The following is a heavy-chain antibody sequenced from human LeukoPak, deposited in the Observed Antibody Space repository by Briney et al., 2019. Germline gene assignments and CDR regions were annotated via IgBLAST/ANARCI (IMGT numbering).Heavy chain of an antibody. CDR1: GFTFSSYS. D-gene: IGHD3-22*01. Sequence: GGSLRLSCAASGFTFSSYSMNWVRQAPGKGLEWVSYISSSSSTIYYADSVKGRFTISRDNAKNSLYLQMNSLRAEDTAVYYCARVLHRRNYDSSVYYGYWGQGTLVTVSS. V-gene: IGHV3-48*01. CDR3: ARVLHRRNYDSSVYYGY. CDR2: ISSSSSTI. J-gene: IGHJ4*02.